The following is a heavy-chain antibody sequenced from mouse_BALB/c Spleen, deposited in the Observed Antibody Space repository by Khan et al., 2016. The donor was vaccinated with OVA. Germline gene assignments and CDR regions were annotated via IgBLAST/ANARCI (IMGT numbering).Heavy chain of an antibody. CDR3: ARGDFLLRLRGMNS. V-gene: IGHV1S137*01. Sequence: VQLQESGPEVVRPSLSVKISCKGSGYSFSDYAIHWVKQRHAKSLEWIGVISTYNGNTNYNQKFKGKATMTVDKSSSTAYMELARLTSEDSAIHYCARGDFLLRLRGMNSGGQGTSVTVSS. D-gene: IGHD1-1*01. CDR2: ISTYNGNT. CDR1: GYSFSDYA. J-gene: IGHJ4*01.